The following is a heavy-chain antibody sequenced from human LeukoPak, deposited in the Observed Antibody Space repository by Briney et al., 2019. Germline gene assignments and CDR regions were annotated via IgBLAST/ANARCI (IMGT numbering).Heavy chain of an antibody. Sequence: GGSLRLSCATSGFTFSSSWMTWVRLAPGKGLEWVANIKPDGSEGSYVDSVKGRFTISRDNAKNSLFLQMISLRAEDTAVYYCARDRGYKSFDYWGQGALVTVSS. V-gene: IGHV3-7*04. J-gene: IGHJ4*02. CDR1: GFTFSSSW. CDR2: IKPDGSEG. CDR3: ARDRGYKSFDY. D-gene: IGHD3-10*01.